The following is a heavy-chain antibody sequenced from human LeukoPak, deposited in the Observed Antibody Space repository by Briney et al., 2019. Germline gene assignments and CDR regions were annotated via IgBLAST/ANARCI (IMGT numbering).Heavy chain of an antibody. CDR1: GYSFTSYW. V-gene: IGHV5-51*01. Sequence: GESLKISCKGSGYSFTSYWNAWVRQMPGKGLEWMGIIYPGDSDTRYSPSFQGQVTISVDKSISTAYLQWSSLKASDTAMHYCVRMVLPPGMRGGQRYFDFWGQGTLVTVSS. D-gene: IGHD3-10*01. CDR2: IYPGDSDT. CDR3: VRMVLPPGMRGGQRYFDF. J-gene: IGHJ4*02.